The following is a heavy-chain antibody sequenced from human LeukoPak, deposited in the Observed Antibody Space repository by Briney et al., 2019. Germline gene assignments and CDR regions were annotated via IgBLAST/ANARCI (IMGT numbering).Heavy chain of an antibody. CDR2: ISNSGSTV. D-gene: IGHD3-10*01. V-gene: IGHV3-48*03. CDR3: ARGKGSGSYYPFDY. Sequence: GGSLRLSCAASGFTFSGYEMNWVRQAPGKGLEWISYISNSGSTVYYADSVKGRFTISRDNAKNSLFLQLNSLRAEDTAVYYCARGKGSGSYYPFDYWGQGTLVTVSS. CDR1: GFTFSGYE. J-gene: IGHJ4*02.